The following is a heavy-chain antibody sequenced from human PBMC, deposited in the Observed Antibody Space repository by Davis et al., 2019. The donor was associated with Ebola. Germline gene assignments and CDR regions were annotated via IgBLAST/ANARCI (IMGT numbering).Heavy chain of an antibody. CDR2: ISHTSSTI. J-gene: IGHJ4*02. Sequence: GESLKISCAASGFTFSSYSMNWVRQAPGKGLEWVSHISHTSSTIYYADSLKGRFTISRDNAKNSLYLQMNSLGDEDTAVYYCARGLGDYWGQGTLVTVSS. CDR1: GFTFSSYS. D-gene: IGHD3-16*01. CDR3: ARGLGDY. V-gene: IGHV3-48*02.